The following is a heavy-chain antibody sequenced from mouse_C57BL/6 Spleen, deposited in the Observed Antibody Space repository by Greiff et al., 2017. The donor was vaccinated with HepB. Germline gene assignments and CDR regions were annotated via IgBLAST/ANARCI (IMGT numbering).Heavy chain of an antibody. V-gene: IGHV1-61*01. D-gene: IGHD1-1*01. Sequence: QVQLQQPAAELVRPGSSVKLSCKASGYTFTSYWMDWVKQRPGQGLEWIGNIYPSDSETHYNQKFKDKATLTVDKSSSTAYMQLSSLTSEDSAVYYCARENSVVAHYYAMDYWGQGTSVTVSS. J-gene: IGHJ4*01. CDR3: ARENSVVAHYYAMDY. CDR1: GYTFTSYW. CDR2: IYPSDSET.